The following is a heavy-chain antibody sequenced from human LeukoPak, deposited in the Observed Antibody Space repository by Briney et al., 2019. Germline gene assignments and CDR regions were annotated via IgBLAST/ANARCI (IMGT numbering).Heavy chain of an antibody. J-gene: IGHJ6*02. D-gene: IGHD2-15*01. CDR1: GFTFSSYA. CDR2: LSGSGANT. Sequence: GGSLRLSCAASGFTFSSYAMSWVRQAPGKGLEWVSALSGSGANTYYADSVKGRFTISRDSSKNTLYLQVNSLRAEDTAVYYCAKGVGCSGGTCYSGHGMDVWGQGTTVTVSS. CDR3: AKGVGCSGGTCYSGHGMDV. V-gene: IGHV3-23*01.